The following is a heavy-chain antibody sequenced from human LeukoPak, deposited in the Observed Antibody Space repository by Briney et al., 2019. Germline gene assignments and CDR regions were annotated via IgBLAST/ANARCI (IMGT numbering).Heavy chain of an antibody. CDR3: VSGLYGMDV. CDR1: GFTVSSNY. J-gene: IGHJ6*02. CDR2: IYAGGST. V-gene: IGHV3-66*01. Sequence: GGSLRLSCAASGFTVSSNYMSWVRQAPGKWLEWVSMIYAGGSTYYADSVKGRFTISRDNSKNTLYLQMSSLRAEDTAVYYRVSGLYGMDVWGQGTTVTVSS. D-gene: IGHD2-21*01.